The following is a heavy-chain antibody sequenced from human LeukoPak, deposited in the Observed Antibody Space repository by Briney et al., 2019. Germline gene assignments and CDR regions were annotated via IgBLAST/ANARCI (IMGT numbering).Heavy chain of an antibody. V-gene: IGHV3-15*01. CDR3: TTYGQYQRLTTDY. Sequence: GGSLRLSCAASGVSFSNAWMSWGGQPPGKGGEWGGRIRSKTDGGTTDYAAPVKGRFTISRDDSKNTLYLQMNSLQTEDAALYYCTTYGQYQRLTTDYWGQGTLVTVSS. J-gene: IGHJ4*02. D-gene: IGHD6-25*01. CDR2: IRSKTDGGTT. CDR1: GVSFSNAW.